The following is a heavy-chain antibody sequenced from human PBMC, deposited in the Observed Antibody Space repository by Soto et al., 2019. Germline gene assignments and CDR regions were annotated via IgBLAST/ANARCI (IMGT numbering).Heavy chain of an antibody. Sequence: PSETLSLTCTVSGGSISSGGYYWSWIRQHPGKGLEWIGYIYYSGSTYYNPSLKSRVTISVDTSKNQFSLKLSSVTAADTAVYYCERVEGTMRPLVQLFDYWGQGTLVTVSS. CDR3: ERVEGTMRPLVQLFDY. D-gene: IGHD6-6*01. CDR1: GGSISSGGYY. J-gene: IGHJ4*02. CDR2: IYYSGST. V-gene: IGHV4-31*03.